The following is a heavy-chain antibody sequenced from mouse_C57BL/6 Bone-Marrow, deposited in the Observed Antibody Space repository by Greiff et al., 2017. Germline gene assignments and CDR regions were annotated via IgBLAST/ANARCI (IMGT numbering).Heavy chain of an antibody. Sequence: QVQLKESGAELARPGASVKLSCKASGYTFTSYGISWVKQRTGQGLELIGEIYPRSGNTYYNEKFKGKATLTADKSTSTAYMELRSLTSEDSAVYFCARNRPGIAMDYWGQGTSVTVSS. D-gene: IGHD4-1*01. V-gene: IGHV1-81*01. CDR2: IYPRSGNT. CDR1: GYTFTSYG. J-gene: IGHJ4*01. CDR3: ARNRPGIAMDY.